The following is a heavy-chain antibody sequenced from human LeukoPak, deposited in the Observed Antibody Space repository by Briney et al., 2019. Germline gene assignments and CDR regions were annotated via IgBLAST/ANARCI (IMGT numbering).Heavy chain of an antibody. Sequence: SGPTLVNPTQTLTLTCTFSGFSLNTRGVGVGWIRQPPARALEWLALIYWDDDRRYSPSLKSRLTITKDTSKNQVVLTMTNMDPVDTATYFCAHRKNYYDSSVFDNWGQGTLVTVSS. CDR2: IYWDDDR. CDR1: GFSLNTRGVG. CDR3: AHRKNYYDSSVFDN. D-gene: IGHD3-22*01. V-gene: IGHV2-5*02. J-gene: IGHJ4*02.